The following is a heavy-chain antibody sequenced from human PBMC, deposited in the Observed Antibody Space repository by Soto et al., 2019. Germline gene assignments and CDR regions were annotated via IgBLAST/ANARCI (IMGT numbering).Heavy chain of an antibody. CDR3: ARGGCSSTSCYYGYYYYGMDV. V-gene: IGHV4-59*01. CDR1: GGSISSYY. Sequence: SETLSLTCTVSGGSISSYYWSWIRQPLGKGLEWIGYIYYSGSTNYNPSLKSRVTISVDTSKNQFSLKLSSVTAADTAVYYCARGGCSSTSCYYGYYYYGMDVWGQGTTVTVS. J-gene: IGHJ6*02. CDR2: IYYSGST. D-gene: IGHD2-2*01.